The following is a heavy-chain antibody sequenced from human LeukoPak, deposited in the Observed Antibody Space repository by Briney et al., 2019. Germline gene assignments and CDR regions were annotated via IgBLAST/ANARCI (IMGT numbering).Heavy chain of an antibody. D-gene: IGHD1-26*01. CDR1: GFTFSDYH. J-gene: IGHJ4*02. CDR2: IWYDGSKK. Sequence: TGGSLRLSCAASGFTFSDYHMSWIRQAPGKGLEWVAVIWYDGSKKYYADSAKGRFTISRDNSKNTLYLQMNSLRAEDTAVYYCTRDSDLGAHCFDYWGQGTLVTVSS. V-gene: IGHV3-33*08. CDR3: TRDSDLGAHCFDY.